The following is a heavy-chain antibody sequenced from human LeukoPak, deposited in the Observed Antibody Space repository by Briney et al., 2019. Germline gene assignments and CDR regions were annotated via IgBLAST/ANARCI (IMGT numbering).Heavy chain of an antibody. D-gene: IGHD3-10*01. V-gene: IGHV3-30*18. CDR3: AKDQTSFDYYGSGSYLDY. CDR2: ISYDGSNK. CDR1: RFIFSTFG. J-gene: IGHJ4*02. Sequence: GGSLRLSCAASRFIFSTFGMHWVRQAPGKGLEWVAVISYDGSNKYYADSVKGRFIISRDNSKNTLYLQMNSLRAEDTAVYYCAKDQTSFDYYGSGSYLDYWGQGTLVTVSS.